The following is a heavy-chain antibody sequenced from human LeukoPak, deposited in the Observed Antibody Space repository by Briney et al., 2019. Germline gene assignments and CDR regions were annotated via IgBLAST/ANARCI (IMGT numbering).Heavy chain of an antibody. CDR2: IHHSGGT. V-gene: IGHV4-34*01. D-gene: IGHD2-15*01. J-gene: IGHJ6*03. Sequence: PSETLSLTCAVYGGSFSDFFWSWIRQPPGKGLEWIGEIHHSGGTNYNSSPKSRVIISVDTSKNQFSLKLKSVTAADTAVYYCARGRRIGRYYYYYYMDVWGIGTTVTVSS. CDR1: GGSFSDFF. CDR3: ARGRRIGRYYYYYYMDV.